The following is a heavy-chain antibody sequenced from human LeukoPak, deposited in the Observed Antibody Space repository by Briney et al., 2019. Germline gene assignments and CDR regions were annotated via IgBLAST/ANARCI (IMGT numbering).Heavy chain of an antibody. CDR3: AKDLRRYSGSYPGGDAFDI. CDR1: GFTFSSYG. D-gene: IGHD1-26*01. CDR2: ISYDGSNK. J-gene: IGHJ3*02. V-gene: IGHV3-30*18. Sequence: GGSLRLSCAASGFTFSSYGMHWVRQAPGKGLEWVAVISYDGSNKYYADSVKGRFTISRDNSKNTLYLQMNSLRAEDTAVYYCAKDLRRYSGSYPGGDAFDIWGQGTMVTVSS.